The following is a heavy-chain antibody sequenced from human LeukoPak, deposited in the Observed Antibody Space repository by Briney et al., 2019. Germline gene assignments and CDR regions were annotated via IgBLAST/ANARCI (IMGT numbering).Heavy chain of an antibody. CDR2: IYPGDSDT. CDR3: ARLLVPAAITDAFDI. CDR1: GYRFTSYW. D-gene: IGHD2-2*02. J-gene: IGHJ3*02. V-gene: IGHV5-51*01. Sequence: GESLKISCKGSGYRFTSYWIGWVRQMPGKGLEWMGIIYPGDSDTRYSPSFQGQVTISADKSISTAYLQWSSLKASDTAMYYCARLLVPAAITDAFDIWGQGTMVTVSS.